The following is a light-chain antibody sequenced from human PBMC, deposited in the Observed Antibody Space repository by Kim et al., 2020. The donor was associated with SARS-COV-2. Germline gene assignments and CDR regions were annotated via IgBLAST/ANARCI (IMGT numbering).Light chain of an antibody. J-gene: IGKJ2*01. CDR1: QSISSR. CDR2: KTS. V-gene: IGKV1-5*03. Sequence: SASVGDRGDITCRAIQSISSRLVWYQHKPGKTPKVLIYKTSTLQTGVPSRTSGSGSGTEFTLTISCLQPDDFATYYCQQYYTYPYTSGQGTKLEI. CDR3: QQYYTYPYT.